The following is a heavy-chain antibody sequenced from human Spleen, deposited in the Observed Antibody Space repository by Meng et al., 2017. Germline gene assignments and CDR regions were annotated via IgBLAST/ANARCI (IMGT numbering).Heavy chain of an antibody. CDR2: IYYSGST. J-gene: IGHJ5*02. V-gene: IGHV4-39*07. Sequence: LQEAGPGLVKPSETLSLTFTVSGGSISSSSYYWGWIRQPPGKGLEWIGSIYYSGSTYYNPSLKSRVTISVDTSKNQFSLKLSSVTAADTAVYYCARDERDWFDPWGQGTLVTVSS. CDR1: GGSISSSSYY. D-gene: IGHD1-1*01. CDR3: ARDERDWFDP.